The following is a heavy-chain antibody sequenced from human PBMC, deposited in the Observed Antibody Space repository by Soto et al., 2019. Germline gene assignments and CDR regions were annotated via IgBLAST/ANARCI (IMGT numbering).Heavy chain of an antibody. J-gene: IGHJ4*02. CDR1: GFTFSSYG. CDR2: ISYDGSNK. CDR3: AKSCGDYYAELDY. V-gene: IGHV3-30*18. D-gene: IGHD4-17*01. Sequence: PGGSLRLSCAASGFTFSSYGMHWVRQAPGKGLEWVAVISYDGSNKYYADSVKGRFTISRDNSKNTLYLQMNSLRAEDTAVYYCAKSCGDYYAELDYWGQGTLVTVSS.